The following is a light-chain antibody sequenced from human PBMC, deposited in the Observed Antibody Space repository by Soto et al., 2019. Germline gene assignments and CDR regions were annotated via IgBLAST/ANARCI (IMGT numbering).Light chain of an antibody. J-gene: IGKJ1*01. V-gene: IGKV1-39*01. CDR1: QTINRF. Sequence: DIPMTQSPSSLSASVGDRVTITCRASQTINRFLNWYQQKSGTAPRLLIYGASTLQSGVPSRFSGSGSGTDFTLTIDRLQPEDFATYYCQQSYSTLAWTFGQGTKVEVK. CDR2: GAS. CDR3: QQSYSTLAWT.